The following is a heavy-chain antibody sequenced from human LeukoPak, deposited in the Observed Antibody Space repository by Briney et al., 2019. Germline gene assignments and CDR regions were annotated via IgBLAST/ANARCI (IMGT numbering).Heavy chain of an antibody. Sequence: PAGSLSLSCAASGFTFNNAWMSWVRQAPGKGLAWVGRTKSKTDGGTTDYAAPVKGRFTISRDDSKNTLYLQMNSLKTGETAVDYCTTENEIVGALYWGEGALVTVSS. CDR1: GFTFNNAW. CDR3: TTENEIVGALY. J-gene: IGHJ4*02. CDR2: TKSKTDGGTT. V-gene: IGHV3-15*01. D-gene: IGHD1-26*01.